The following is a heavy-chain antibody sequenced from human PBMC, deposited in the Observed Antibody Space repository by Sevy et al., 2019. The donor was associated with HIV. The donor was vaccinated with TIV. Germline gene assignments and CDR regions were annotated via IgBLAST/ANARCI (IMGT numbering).Heavy chain of an antibody. Sequence: GGSPRLACAGSGFTPSTYGMHWVRQAPGKGLEWVAVIGYDGNNKYYADSVKGRFTISRDNSKNTLFLQMDSLRAEDTAVYYCARDPRMYGDYLLAYFDYWVQGALVTVSS. CDR3: ARDPRMYGDYLLAYFDY. V-gene: IGHV3-33*01. CDR1: GFTPSTYG. CDR2: IGYDGNNK. J-gene: IGHJ4*02. D-gene: IGHD2-8*01.